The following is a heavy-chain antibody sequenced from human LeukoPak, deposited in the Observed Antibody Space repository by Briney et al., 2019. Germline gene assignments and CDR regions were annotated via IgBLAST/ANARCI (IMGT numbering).Heavy chain of an antibody. V-gene: IGHV3-7*03. Sequence: GGSLRLSCAASGFTFSSYWMSWVRQAPGKGLEWVANIKQDGSEKYYVDSVKGRFTISRDNSKNTLYLQMNSLRAEDTAVYYCARDIVVVPAAHSWGAFDIWGQGTMVTVSS. D-gene: IGHD2-2*01. CDR3: ARDIVVVPAAHSWGAFDI. J-gene: IGHJ3*02. CDR2: IKQDGSEK. CDR1: GFTFSSYW.